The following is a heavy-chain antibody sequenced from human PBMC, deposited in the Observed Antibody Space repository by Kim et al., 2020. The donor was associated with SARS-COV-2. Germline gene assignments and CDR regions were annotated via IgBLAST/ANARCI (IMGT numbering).Heavy chain of an antibody. Sequence: SETLSLTCTVSGGSVSSGSYYWSWIRQPPGKGLEWIGYIYYSGSTNYNPSLKSRVTISVDTSKNQFSLKLSSVTAADTAVYYCARGHCSGGSCPYFDYWG. CDR2: IYYSGST. CDR1: GGSVSSGSYY. V-gene: IGHV4-61*01. J-gene: IGHJ4*01. CDR3: ARGHCSGGSCPYFDY. D-gene: IGHD2-15*01.